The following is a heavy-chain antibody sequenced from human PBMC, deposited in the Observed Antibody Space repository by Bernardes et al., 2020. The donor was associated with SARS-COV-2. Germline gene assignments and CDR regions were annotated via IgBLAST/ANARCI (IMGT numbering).Heavy chain of an antibody. J-gene: IGHJ5*02. CDR2: INHRRST. CDR3: ARAPSITIVGVVIIPVVGWFDP. CDR1: GGSFSGYY. V-gene: IGHV4-34*01. D-gene: IGHD3-3*01. Sequence: SETLSLTCAVYGGSFSGYYWSWIRQAPGKGLEWIGEINHRRSTNYNPSLKSRLTIPVDTSKNQFSLKLSSVTAADTAVYYCARAPSITIVGVVIIPVVGWFDPWGQGTLVTVSS.